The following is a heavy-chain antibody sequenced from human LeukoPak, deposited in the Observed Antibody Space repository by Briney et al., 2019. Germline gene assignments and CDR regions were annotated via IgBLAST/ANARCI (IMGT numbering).Heavy chain of an antibody. CDR2: ISWNSGSI. D-gene: IGHD6-13*01. Sequence: GGSLRLSCAASGFTFDDYAMHWVRQAPGKGLEWVSGISWNSGSIGYADSVKGRFTISRDNAKNSLYLQMNSLRAEDTALYYCAKEMGIAAAGLAGFDYWGQGTLVTVSS. J-gene: IGHJ4*02. CDR1: GFTFDDYA. V-gene: IGHV3-9*01. CDR3: AKEMGIAAAGLAGFDY.